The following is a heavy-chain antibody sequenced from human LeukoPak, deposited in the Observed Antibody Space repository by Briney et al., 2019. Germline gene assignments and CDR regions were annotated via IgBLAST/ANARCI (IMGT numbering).Heavy chain of an antibody. CDR3: ARGDPSFDDSSGYYYW. Sequence: GGSLRLSCAASGFTFSSYGMHWVRQAPGKGLEWVAVIWYDGSNKYYADSVKGRFTISRDNSKNTLYLQMNSLRAEDTAVYYCARGDPSFDDSSGYYYWWGQGTLVTVSS. CDR2: IWYDGSNK. J-gene: IGHJ4*02. V-gene: IGHV3-33*01. D-gene: IGHD3-22*01. CDR1: GFTFSSYG.